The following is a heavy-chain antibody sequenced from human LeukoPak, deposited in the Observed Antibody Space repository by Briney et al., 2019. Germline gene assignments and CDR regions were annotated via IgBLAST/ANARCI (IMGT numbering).Heavy chain of an antibody. CDR3: AIGFLRYFSSTCWYAGGSFNS. D-gene: IGHD2-2*01. CDR1: SDSFSSGGYY. CDR2: IYYSGST. Sequence: PSQTLSLTCTVSSDSFSSGGYYWSWIRQHPGKGLEWIGYIYYSGSTYYNPSLKSRVTISVDTSKNQFSLKLSSVTAADTAVYFCAIGFLRYFSSTCWYAGGSFNSWGQGTMVTVSS. V-gene: IGHV4-31*03. J-gene: IGHJ3*02.